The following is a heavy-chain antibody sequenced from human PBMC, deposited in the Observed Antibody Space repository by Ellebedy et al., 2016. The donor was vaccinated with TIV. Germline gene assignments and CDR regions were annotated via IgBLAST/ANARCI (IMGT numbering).Heavy chain of an antibody. V-gene: IGHV1-2*04. CDR3: ARDYGTSFGMSSGMDV. CDR2: INPNSSGT. J-gene: IGHJ6*02. Sequence: ASVKVSCKASGYTFTDYYIHWVQQAPGQGLEWMGWINPNSSGTNYAQRFQGWVTMTRDTSISTAYMELSRLRSDDTAVYYCARDYGTSFGMSSGMDVWGQGTTVTVSS. CDR1: GYTFTDYY. D-gene: IGHD2-2*01.